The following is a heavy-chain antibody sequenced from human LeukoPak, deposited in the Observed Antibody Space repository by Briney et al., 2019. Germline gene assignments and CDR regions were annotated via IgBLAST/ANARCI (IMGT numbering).Heavy chain of an antibody. Sequence: GGSLRLSCVASGFSVSSIYMGWVRRAPGKGLEWVSLLYTDGSTYYANSVEGRFTISRDDSKNTIYLHMNGLRAEDTAIYYCARGGAHYWNPRYWGQGTLVTVSS. V-gene: IGHV3-53*01. J-gene: IGHJ4*02. CDR1: GFSVSSIY. CDR2: LYTDGST. D-gene: IGHD1-1*01. CDR3: ARGGAHYWNPRY.